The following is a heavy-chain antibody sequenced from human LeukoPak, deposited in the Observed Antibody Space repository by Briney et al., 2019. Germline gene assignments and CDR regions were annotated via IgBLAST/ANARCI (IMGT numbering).Heavy chain of an antibody. CDR3: ARTPGWPPTTVTPDWYFDL. CDR1: GFTFSSYA. D-gene: IGHD4-17*01. V-gene: IGHV3-30-3*01. CDR2: ISYDGSNK. Sequence: GGSLRLSCAASGFTFSSYAMHWVRQAPGKGPEWVAVISYDGSNKYYADSVKGRFTISRDNSKDTLYLQMNSLRAEDTAVYYCARTPGWPPTTVTPDWYFDLWGRGTLVTVSS. J-gene: IGHJ2*01.